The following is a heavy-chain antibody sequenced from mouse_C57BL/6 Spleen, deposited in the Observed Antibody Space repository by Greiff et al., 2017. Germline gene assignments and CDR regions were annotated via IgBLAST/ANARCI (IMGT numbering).Heavy chain of an antibody. V-gene: IGHV1-82*01. Sequence: QVQLQQSGPELVKPGASVKISCKASGYAFSSSWMNWVKQRPGKGLEWIGRIYPGDGDTNYNGKFKGKATLTADKSSSTAYMQLSSLTSEDSAVYFCAREELDYFDYWGQGTTLTVSS. CDR2: IYPGDGDT. D-gene: IGHD4-1*01. CDR3: AREELDYFDY. J-gene: IGHJ2*01. CDR1: GYAFSSSW.